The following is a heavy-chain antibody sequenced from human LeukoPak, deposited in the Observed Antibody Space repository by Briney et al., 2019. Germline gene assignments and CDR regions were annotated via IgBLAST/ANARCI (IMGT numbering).Heavy chain of an antibody. CDR2: ISYDASKE. V-gene: IGHV3-30-3*01. D-gene: IGHD1-26*01. Sequence: GGSLRLSCAASGFTFSRYAMHWVRQAPGKGLEWVAAISYDASKEYYADSVKGRFTISRDTSKSTLHLQMNSLRADDTAVYNCASDVGGVGASPFDYWGQGTLVTVSS. CDR3: ASDVGGVGASPFDY. J-gene: IGHJ4*02. CDR1: GFTFSRYA.